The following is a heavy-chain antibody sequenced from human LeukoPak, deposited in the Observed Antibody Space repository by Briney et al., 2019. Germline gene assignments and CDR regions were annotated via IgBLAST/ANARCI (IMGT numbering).Heavy chain of an antibody. CDR3: ARDEEFGELLYYFDY. CDR1: GYTFTGYY. D-gene: IGHD3-10*01. V-gene: IGHV1-2*02. J-gene: IGHJ4*02. Sequence: ASVTVSFTGSGYTFTGYYLHVVRQPPAPGLERMGCINPNSGGTNYAHEFQGRVTITRDKSISTAYMELSRLRSDDTAVYYGARDEEFGELLYYFDYWGQGTLVTVSS. CDR2: INPNSGGT.